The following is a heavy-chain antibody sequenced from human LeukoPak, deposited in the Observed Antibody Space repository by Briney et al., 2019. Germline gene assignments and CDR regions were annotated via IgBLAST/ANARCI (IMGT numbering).Heavy chain of an antibody. CDR3: ARRGLVVVMGAFDI. CDR2: INTNNGDT. J-gene: IGHJ3*02. V-gene: IGHV1-18*01. D-gene: IGHD3-22*01. CDR1: GYTLTSYG. Sequence: ASVKVSCKASGYTLTSYGISWVRQAPGQGLEWMGWINTNNGDTNYAQKLQGRVTMTTDTSTSTAYMELRSLTSDDTAVYYCARRGLVVVMGAFDIWGQGTMVTVSS.